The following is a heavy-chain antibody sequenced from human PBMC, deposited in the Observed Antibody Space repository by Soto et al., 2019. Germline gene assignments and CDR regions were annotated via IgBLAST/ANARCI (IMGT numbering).Heavy chain of an antibody. V-gene: IGHV1-18*01. D-gene: IGHD3-9*01. CDR2: ISACDGNT. J-gene: IGHJ6*02. Sequence: ALGQVSCKASGYTFTRYGTGWVRQAPGRRLEGMGWISACDGNTPYEQKLKGRVTMTTDTYTSTAYTELRSLRCGWKAVCYCARAYNYDNLTLGYYYYYGMDVWGQGTTVTVSS. CDR3: ARAYNYDNLTLGYYYYYGMDV. CDR1: GYTFTRYG.